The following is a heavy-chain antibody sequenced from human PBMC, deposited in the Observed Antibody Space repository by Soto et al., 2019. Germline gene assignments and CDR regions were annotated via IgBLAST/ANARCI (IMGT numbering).Heavy chain of an antibody. CDR2: MNPNSGNT. J-gene: IGHJ4*02. Sequence: QVQLVQSGAEVNKPGASVMVSCKASGYTFREYDINWVRQASGQGLEWMGWMNPNSGNTAYAQKFQGRVTMTGDTTTNTAYMGLSSLTSADTAVYYCTRRARIGKQLWLPFDSWAQGTLVTVSS. CDR3: TRRARIGKQLWLPFDS. V-gene: IGHV1-8*01. CDR1: GYTFREYD. D-gene: IGHD3-22*01.